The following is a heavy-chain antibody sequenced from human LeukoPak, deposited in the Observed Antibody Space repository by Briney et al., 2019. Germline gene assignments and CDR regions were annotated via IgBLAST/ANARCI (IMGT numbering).Heavy chain of an antibody. V-gene: IGHV4-39*01. Sequence: SETLSLTCTVSGGTISSSSYYWGWIRQPPGKGLEWIGSVYYSGTTYYNPSLKSRVTISVDTSKSQFSLRLTSVTAADTAVYYCARHVRFLEWLSSYYFDYWGQGTLVTVSS. J-gene: IGHJ4*02. CDR2: VYYSGTT. D-gene: IGHD3-3*01. CDR3: ARHVRFLEWLSSYYFDY. CDR1: GGTISSSSYY.